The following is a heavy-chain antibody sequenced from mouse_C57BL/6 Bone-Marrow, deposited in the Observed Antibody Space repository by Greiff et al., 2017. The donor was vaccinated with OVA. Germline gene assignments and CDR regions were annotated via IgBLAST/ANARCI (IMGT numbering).Heavy chain of an antibody. CDR1: GFSLTSYG. D-gene: IGHD2-4*01. V-gene: IGHV2-5*01. CDR2: IWRGGST. Sequence: VQRVESGPGLVQPSQSLSITCTVSGFSLTSYGVHWVRQSPGKGLEWLGVIWRGGSTDYNAAFMSRLSITKDNSKSQVFFKMNSLQADDTAIYYCAIYDYDVYYAMDYWGQGTSVTVSS. CDR3: AIYDYDVYYAMDY. J-gene: IGHJ4*01.